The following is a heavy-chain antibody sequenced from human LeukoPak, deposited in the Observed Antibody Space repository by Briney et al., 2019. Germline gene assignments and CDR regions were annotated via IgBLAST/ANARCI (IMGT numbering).Heavy chain of an antibody. J-gene: IGHJ4*02. Sequence: GGSLRLSCAASGFIFSSHCMHWVRQAPGKGLIWISRINTDGSSTTYADSVKGRFTISRDNAMNSLYLQMNSLRAEDTAIYYCARSLPYGTTWYGRSDFWGQGTLVTVSS. CDR2: INTDGSST. V-gene: IGHV3-74*01. D-gene: IGHD6-13*01. CDR3: ARSLPYGTTWYGRSDF. CDR1: GFIFSSHC.